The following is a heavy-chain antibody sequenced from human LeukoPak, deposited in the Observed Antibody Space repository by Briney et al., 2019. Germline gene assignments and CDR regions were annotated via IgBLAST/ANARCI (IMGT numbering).Heavy chain of an antibody. CDR2: ISSNGGST. J-gene: IGHJ4*02. CDR1: GFTFSSYA. Sequence: GGSLRLSCAASGFTFSSYAMHWVRQAPGKGLEYVSAISSNGGSTYYANSVKGRFTISRDNSKNTLYLQMGSLRAEDMAVYCCARGMGYYSSPASDYWGQGTLVTVSS. V-gene: IGHV3-64*01. D-gene: IGHD1-26*01. CDR3: ARGMGYYSSPASDY.